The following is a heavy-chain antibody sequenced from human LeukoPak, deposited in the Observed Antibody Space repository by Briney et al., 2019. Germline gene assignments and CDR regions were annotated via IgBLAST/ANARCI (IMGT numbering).Heavy chain of an antibody. J-gene: IGHJ4*02. CDR3: ARDTDGNFDY. V-gene: IGHV3-33*01. CDR2: IWYDGSNK. CDR1: GFTFSSYG. Sequence: PPGGSLRLSCVASGFTFSSYGIHWVRQAPGKGLEWVAVIWYDGSNKYYADSVKGRFTISRDNSKNTLYLQMNSLRAEDTAVYYCARDTDGNFDYWGQGTLVTVSS. D-gene: IGHD2-8*02.